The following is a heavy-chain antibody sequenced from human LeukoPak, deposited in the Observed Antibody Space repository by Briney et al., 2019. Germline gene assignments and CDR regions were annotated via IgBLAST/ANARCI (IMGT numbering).Heavy chain of an antibody. CDR3: AKDIRGSTSWYGLDY. V-gene: IGHV3-43D*03. CDR2: VSWDGGST. D-gene: IGHD6-13*01. J-gene: IGHJ4*02. CDR1: GFSFDDYV. Sequence: GGSLRLSCAASGFSFDDYVMHWVRQAPGKGLEWVSLVSWDGGSTYYADSVKGRFTISRDNSKNSLYLQMNSLRAEDTALYYCAKDIRGSTSWYGLDYWGQGTLVTVSS.